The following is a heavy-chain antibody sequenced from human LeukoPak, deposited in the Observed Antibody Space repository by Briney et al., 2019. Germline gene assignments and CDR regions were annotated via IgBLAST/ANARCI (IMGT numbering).Heavy chain of an antibody. V-gene: IGHV3-30*02. Sequence: PGGSLRLSCAASGFTFSSYGMHWVRQAPGKGLEWVAFIRYDGSNKYYADSVKGRFTISRDNSKNTLYLQMNSLRAEDTAVYYCAKDLGGIYSYGWGTRFDYWGQGTLVTVSS. D-gene: IGHD5-18*01. CDR2: IRYDGSNK. CDR1: GFTFSSYG. J-gene: IGHJ4*02. CDR3: AKDLGGIYSYGWGTRFDY.